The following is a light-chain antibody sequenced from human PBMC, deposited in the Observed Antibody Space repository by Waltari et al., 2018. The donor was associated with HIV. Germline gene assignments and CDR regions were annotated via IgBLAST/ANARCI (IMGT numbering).Light chain of an antibody. CDR3: SSYSASTAIL. CDR2: EVT. Sequence: QSALTQPRSVSASPGQSVTISCTGTSSDVGAYDFVSWYQLLPGEAPKLMIYEVTHRPSGISSRFSGSKSGNTASMTISGLQAEDEADYYCSSYSASTAILFGGGTKVTVL. V-gene: IGLV2-14*01. J-gene: IGLJ3*02. CDR1: SSDVGAYDF.